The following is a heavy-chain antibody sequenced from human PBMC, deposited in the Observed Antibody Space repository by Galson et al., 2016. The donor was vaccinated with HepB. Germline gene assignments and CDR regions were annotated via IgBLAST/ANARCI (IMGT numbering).Heavy chain of an antibody. CDR2: LYTGGDT. CDR1: GFTVSSSY. CDR3: ATGPRQYGADDY. Sequence: SLRLSCAASGFTVSSSYVTWIRQAPGKGLEWVSVLYTGGDTYNADSVKGRFTFSRDKSKNTVYLQMHNLRAEDTAVYFCATGPRQYGADDYWGRGILVTVSS. V-gene: IGHV3-53*01. D-gene: IGHD4-17*01. J-gene: IGHJ4*02.